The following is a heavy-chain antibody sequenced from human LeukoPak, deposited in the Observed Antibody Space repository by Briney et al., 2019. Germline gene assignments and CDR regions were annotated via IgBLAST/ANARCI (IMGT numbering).Heavy chain of an antibody. D-gene: IGHD4/OR15-4a*01. CDR1: GFTLCSYK. CDR2: LSTSSSYI. J-gene: IGHJ4*02. Sequence: GGSLRLSCAASGFTLCSYKMNWVRPAPGERLEWVSSLSTSSSYINYADSVKSRFTLSRDNAKNSVYLQMNRLRGEDTAVYYCAQDKDRASAYRCYLPDDWGQGTLVTVS. CDR3: AQDKDRASAYRCYLPDD. V-gene: IGHV3-21*01.